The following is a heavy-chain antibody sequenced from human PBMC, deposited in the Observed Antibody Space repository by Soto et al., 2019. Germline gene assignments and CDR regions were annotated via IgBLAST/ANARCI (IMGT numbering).Heavy chain of an antibody. CDR1: GGSISSYL. Sequence: PSETLSLTCTVSGGSISSYLWSWMRPPPGKGLEWIGYIYHFGSPNYNPSLKSRVTISVDTSKNQFSLKLSSVTAADTAVYYCARGHPFDYWGQGALVTVSS. CDR2: IYHFGSP. V-gene: IGHV4-59*01. J-gene: IGHJ4*02. CDR3: ARGHPFDY.